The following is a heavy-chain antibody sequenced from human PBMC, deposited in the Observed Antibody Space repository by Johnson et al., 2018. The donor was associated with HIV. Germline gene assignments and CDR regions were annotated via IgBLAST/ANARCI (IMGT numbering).Heavy chain of an antibody. V-gene: IGHV3-66*02. CDR2: IYSSAAT. CDR3: ARARTYYYGSGSYYVLDI. CDR1: GLNFDDYG. Sequence: VQLVESGGGLLQPGRSLRLSCVATGLNFDDYGMHWVRQGPGKGLEWVSVIYSSAATNYADSVKGRFTISRDNSKNTLYLQMSSLRVEDTAVYYCARARTYYYGSGSYYVLDIWGQGTMVTVSS. D-gene: IGHD3-10*01. J-gene: IGHJ3*02.